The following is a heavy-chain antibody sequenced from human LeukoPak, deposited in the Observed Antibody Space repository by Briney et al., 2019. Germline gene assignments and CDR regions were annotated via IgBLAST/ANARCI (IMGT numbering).Heavy chain of an antibody. CDR3: ARDDGDPMGAFDY. CDR1: GFTFSNYS. D-gene: IGHD4-17*01. J-gene: IGHJ4*02. CDR2: ISSSSSYI. Sequence: GGSLRLSCAASGFTFSNYSMNWVRQAPGKGLEWVSSISSSSSYIYYADSVKGRFTISRDNAKNSLYLQMNSLRAEDTAVYYCARDDGDPMGAFDYWGQGTLVTVSS. V-gene: IGHV3-21*01.